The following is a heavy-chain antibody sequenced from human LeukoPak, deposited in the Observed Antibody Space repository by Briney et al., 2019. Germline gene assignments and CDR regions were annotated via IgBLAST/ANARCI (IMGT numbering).Heavy chain of an antibody. CDR3: ASVDTAMALDAFDI. D-gene: IGHD5-18*01. CDR2: INPNSGGT. CDR1: GYTFTGYY. Sequence: ASVKVSCKASGYTFTGYYMHWVRQAPGQGLEWMGWINPNSGGTNYAQKFQGRVTMTGDTSISTAYMELSRLRSDDTAVYYCASVDTAMALDAFDIWGQGTMVTVSS. V-gene: IGHV1-2*02. J-gene: IGHJ3*02.